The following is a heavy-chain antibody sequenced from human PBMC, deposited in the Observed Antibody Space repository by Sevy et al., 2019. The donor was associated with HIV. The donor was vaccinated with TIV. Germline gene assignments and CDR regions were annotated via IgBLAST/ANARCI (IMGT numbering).Heavy chain of an antibody. Sequence: GGSLRLSCAASGFTFSSYWMHWVRQAPGKGLVWVSRINSDGSSTSYASSVKGRFTISRDNAKNTLYLQMNSLRAEDTAVYYCARDKWGGAAAGSYYYYYGMDVWGQGTTVTVSS. CDR1: GFTFSSYW. CDR2: INSDGSST. CDR3: ARDKWGGAAAGSYYYYYGMDV. D-gene: IGHD6-25*01. V-gene: IGHV3-74*01. J-gene: IGHJ6*02.